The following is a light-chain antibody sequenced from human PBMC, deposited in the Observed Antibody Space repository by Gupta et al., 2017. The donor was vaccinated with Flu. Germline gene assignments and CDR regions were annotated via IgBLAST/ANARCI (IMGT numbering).Light chain of an antibody. CDR3: CTWDHRQNNGLV. CDR2: EAY. CDR1: SPNIGVNQ. J-gene: IGLJ3*02. V-gene: IGLV1-51*02. Sequence: QSVFQQPRSVSAAPGSRVTIPCSGSSPNIGVNQVHGYPQFPENVHKPIIYEAYKRPKGTPARSARSTSGTSATTDTTALQTGDEADDDGCTWDHRQNNGLVFGGGTKLTVL.